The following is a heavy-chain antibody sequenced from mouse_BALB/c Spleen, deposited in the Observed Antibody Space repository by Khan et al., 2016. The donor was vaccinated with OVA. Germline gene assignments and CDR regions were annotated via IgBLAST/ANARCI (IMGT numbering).Heavy chain of an antibody. CDR1: GFSLTTYG. J-gene: IGHJ3*01. CDR2: IWSGGTT. V-gene: IGHV2-2*02. D-gene: IGHD2-4*01. Sequence: QVQLKQSGPGLVQPSQSLSITCTVSGFSLTTYGVHWVRQSPGKGLEWLGVIWSGGTTDYNAAFISRLSITKDNSKSQVFFKMNSLTANDTAIYYCARNYDYDEGLAYWGQGTLVTVSA. CDR3: ARNYDYDEGLAY.